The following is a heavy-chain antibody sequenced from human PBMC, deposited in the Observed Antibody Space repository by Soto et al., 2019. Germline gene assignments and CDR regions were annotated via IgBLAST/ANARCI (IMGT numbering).Heavy chain of an antibody. CDR1: GFTFDDYT. CDR2: ISWDGGST. Sequence: DVQLVESGGVVVQPGGSLRLSCAASGFTFDDYTMHWVRQAPGKGLEWVSLISWDGGSTYYADSVKGRFTISRDNSKNSLYLQMNSLRTEDTALYYCAKDSAYCGGDCYSSPYYFDYWGQGTLVTVSS. J-gene: IGHJ4*02. D-gene: IGHD2-21*02. V-gene: IGHV3-43*01. CDR3: AKDSAYCGGDCYSSPYYFDY.